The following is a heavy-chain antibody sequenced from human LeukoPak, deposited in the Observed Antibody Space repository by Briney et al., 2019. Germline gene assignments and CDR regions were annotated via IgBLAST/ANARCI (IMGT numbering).Heavy chain of an antibody. J-gene: IGHJ4*02. CDR2: INPNSGDT. CDR1: GYTFTGYY. D-gene: IGHD5-12*01. Sequence: ASVKVSCKASGYTFTGYYTHWVRQAPGQGLEWMGWINPNSGDTNYAQKFQGRVTMTRDTSISTVYMELSRLRSDDTAVYYCAKDRAVATIGGIDYWDQGTLVTVSS. V-gene: IGHV1-2*02. CDR3: AKDRAVATIGGIDY.